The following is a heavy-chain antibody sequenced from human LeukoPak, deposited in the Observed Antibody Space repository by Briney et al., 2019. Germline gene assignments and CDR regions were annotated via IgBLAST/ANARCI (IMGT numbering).Heavy chain of an antibody. CDR1: GFTFSSYG. CDR2: IRYDGSNK. V-gene: IGHV3-30*02. D-gene: IGHD2/OR15-2a*01. J-gene: IGHJ4*02. CDR3: ANQDSTEYSYYFDF. Sequence: GGSLRLSCVASGFTFSSYGMHWVRQAPGKRLEWVSFIRYDGSNKYYADSVKGRLTISRDNSKNTLYLQMNSLRAEDTAVYYCANQDSTEYSYYFDFWGQGTLVTVSS.